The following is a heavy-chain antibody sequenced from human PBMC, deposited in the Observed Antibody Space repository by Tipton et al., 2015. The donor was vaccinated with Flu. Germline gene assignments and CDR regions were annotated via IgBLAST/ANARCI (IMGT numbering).Heavy chain of an antibody. J-gene: IGHJ6*02. CDR1: VGPISSYY. CDR3: ASGWHYGSGNFWGTNRIFLYGVDV. CDR2: VYYSGIT. D-gene: IGHD3-10*01. Sequence: TLSLTCTVSVGPISSYYWTWIRQSPGKGLEWIGDVYYSGITDYNPSLESRVSISLDKSKNQFSPNLNSVTGADTAVYFCASGWHYGSGNFWGTNRIFLYGVDVWGPGNTVTVFS. V-gene: IGHV4-59*01.